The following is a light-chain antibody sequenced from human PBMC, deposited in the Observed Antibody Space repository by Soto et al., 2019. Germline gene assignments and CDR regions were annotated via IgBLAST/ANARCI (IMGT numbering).Light chain of an antibody. Sequence: QSALTQPASVSGSPGQSVTISCTGTNRDVGRYNLVSWYQQHPGKAPKLMIYEGTNRPSGVSNSFSGSKSGHTASLTIYGVQAEDEADYYCWPYAGSITWVFGGGTPRTVL. CDR1: NRDVGRYNL. V-gene: IGLV2-23*01. CDR3: WPYAGSITWV. J-gene: IGLJ3*02. CDR2: EGT.